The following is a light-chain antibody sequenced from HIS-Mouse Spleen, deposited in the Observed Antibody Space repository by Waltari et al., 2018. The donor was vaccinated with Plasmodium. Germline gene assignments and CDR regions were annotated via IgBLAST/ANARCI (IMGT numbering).Light chain of an antibody. V-gene: IGLV2-11*01. CDR3: GSYAGSYTFEV. Sequence: QSALTQPRSVSGSPGQSVTISCTGTSSDVGGYNYVSWYHQHPGNAPNLRSYYVSKRPSGVPDRVSGSKSGNTASLTISGLQAEDEADYYCGSYAGSYTFEVFGGGSKLTVL. CDR2: YVS. CDR1: SSDVGGYNY. J-gene: IGLJ2*01.